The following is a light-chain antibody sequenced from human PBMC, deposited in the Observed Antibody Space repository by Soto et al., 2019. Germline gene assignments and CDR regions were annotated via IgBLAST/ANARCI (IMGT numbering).Light chain of an antibody. CDR3: LLYGDSPPAYT. CDR1: QSVSSRN. V-gene: IGKV3-20*01. J-gene: IGKJ2*01. CDR2: GAF. Sequence: EIVLTQSPGTLSLFPGERATLSCRASQSVSSRNLAWYRQKPGQAPSLLIYGAFNRATGIPDRFSGSGSATYFPLTIRSLGPADFAVYCCLLYGDSPPAYTFGQGTKLDMK.